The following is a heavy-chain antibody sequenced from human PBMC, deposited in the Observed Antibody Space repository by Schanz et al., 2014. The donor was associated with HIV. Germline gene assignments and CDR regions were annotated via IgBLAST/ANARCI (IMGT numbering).Heavy chain of an antibody. V-gene: IGHV1-8*01. CDR1: GYTFINYD. CDR3: ARRALLKWELRYAFDI. J-gene: IGHJ3*02. Sequence: QVQLVQSGPEVKKPGASVKVSCKASGYTFINYDIHWVRQASGLGLEWMGWMNPSTGNSGYAQMFQVRVTMTRDTSITTAYMELTTLRSEDTAVYYCARRALLKWELRYAFDIWGQGTMVTVSS. CDR2: MNPSTGNS. D-gene: IGHD1-26*01.